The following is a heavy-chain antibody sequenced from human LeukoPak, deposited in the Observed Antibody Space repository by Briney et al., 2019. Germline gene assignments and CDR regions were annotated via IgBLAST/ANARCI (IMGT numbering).Heavy chain of an antibody. D-gene: IGHD4-17*01. Sequence: AGGSLRLSCEASGFSIKDYALTWVRHAPGVGLEWISTISGSGGSRYYRDSVKGRFTVSRDNSKNTVYLQMDSLRADDTALYYCAKARRTTVTTYCFGPWGQGTLVTVSS. CDR2: ISGSGGSR. V-gene: IGHV3-23*01. CDR3: AKARRTTVTTYCFGP. CDR1: GFSIKDYA. J-gene: IGHJ5*02.